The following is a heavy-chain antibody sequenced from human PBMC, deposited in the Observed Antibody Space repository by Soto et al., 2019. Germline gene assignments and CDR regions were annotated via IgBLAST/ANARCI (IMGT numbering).Heavy chain of an antibody. V-gene: IGHV3-23*01. CDR1: GFTFISYA. CDR3: ARKVPGSPTRPDYWYFDL. J-gene: IGHJ2*01. D-gene: IGHD3-10*01. Sequence: EVQLLESGGGLVQPGGSLRLSCAASGFTFISYAMNWVRQAAGKGLQWVSAISGSGDATFYADTVKGRFTISRDNSRNTVTLQMNSLGADDTAVYYCARKVPGSPTRPDYWYFDLWGRGTLVTVSS. CDR2: ISGSGDAT.